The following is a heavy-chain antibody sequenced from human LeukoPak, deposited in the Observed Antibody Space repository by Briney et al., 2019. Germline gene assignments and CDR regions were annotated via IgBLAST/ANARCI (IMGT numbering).Heavy chain of an antibody. D-gene: IGHD6-19*01. CDR3: AKHQQWLRYGMDV. Sequence: GGSLRLSCAASGFTFSSYAMSWVRQAPGKGLEWVSGISGSGGSAYYTDSVKGRFTISRDNSKNTLYLQMNSLRAEDTALYYCAKHQQWLRYGMDVWGQGTTVTVSS. CDR1: GFTFSSYA. J-gene: IGHJ6*02. V-gene: IGHV3-23*01. CDR2: ISGSGGSA.